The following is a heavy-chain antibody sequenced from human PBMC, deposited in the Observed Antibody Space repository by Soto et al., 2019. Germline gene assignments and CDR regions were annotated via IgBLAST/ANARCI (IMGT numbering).Heavy chain of an antibody. V-gene: IGHV5-51*01. D-gene: IGHD6-25*01. Sequence: GESLKISCKGSGYSFTSYWIGWVRQMPGKGLEWMGIIYPGDSDTRYSPSFQGQVTISADKSISTAYLQWSSLKASDTAMYYCALTYSSESYYYYYGMDVWGQGTTDTVS. J-gene: IGHJ6*02. CDR3: ALTYSSESYYYYYGMDV. CDR2: IYPGDSDT. CDR1: GYSFTSYW.